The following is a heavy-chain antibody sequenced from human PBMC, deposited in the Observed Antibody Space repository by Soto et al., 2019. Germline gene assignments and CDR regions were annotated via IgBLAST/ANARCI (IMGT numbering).Heavy chain of an antibody. D-gene: IGHD3-16*01. V-gene: IGHV4-38-2*01. Sequence: SETLSLTCAVSGYSISSGYYWGWIRQPPGKGLEWIGSIYHSGSTYYNPSLKSRVTISVDTSKNQFSLKLSTVTAADTAVYYCARLIQLRSMNWFDPWGQGTLVTVS. CDR3: ARLIQLRSMNWFDP. CDR2: IYHSGST. J-gene: IGHJ5*02. CDR1: GYSISSGYY.